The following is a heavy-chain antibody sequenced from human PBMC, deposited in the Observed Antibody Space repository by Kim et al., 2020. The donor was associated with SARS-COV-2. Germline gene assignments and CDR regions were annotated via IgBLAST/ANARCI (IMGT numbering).Heavy chain of an antibody. V-gene: IGHV3-7*01. D-gene: IGHD3-10*01. J-gene: IGHJ4*02. CDR3: AREVPGVRGVITVAAAGVDY. CDR1: GFTFSSYW. CDR2: IKQDGSEK. Sequence: GGSLRLSCAASGFTFSSYWMSWVRQAPGKGLEWVANIKQDGSEKYYVDSVKGRFTISRDNAKNSLYLQMNSLRAEDTAVYYCAREVPGVRGVITVAAAGVDYWGQGTLVTVSS.